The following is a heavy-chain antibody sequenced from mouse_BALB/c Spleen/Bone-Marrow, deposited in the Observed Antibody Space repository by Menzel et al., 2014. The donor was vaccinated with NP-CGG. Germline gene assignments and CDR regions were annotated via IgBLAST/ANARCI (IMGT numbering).Heavy chain of an antibody. D-gene: IGHD1-1*01. V-gene: IGHV14-3*02. CDR1: GFNIKYTY. CDR3: ASYYYGSYGFAY. Sequence: VQLQQSGAELVKPGASVKLSCTASGFNIKYTYMHWVKQRPEQGLEWIGRIDPANGNTKYDPKFQGKATITADTSSNTAYLQLSSLTSEDTAVYYCASYYYGSYGFAYWGQGTLVTVSA. J-gene: IGHJ3*01. CDR2: IDPANGNT.